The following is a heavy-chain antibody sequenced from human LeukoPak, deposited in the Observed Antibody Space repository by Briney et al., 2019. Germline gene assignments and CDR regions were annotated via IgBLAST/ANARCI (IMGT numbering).Heavy chain of an antibody. Sequence: SEPLSLTCTVSGGSISSYYWNWIRQPPGKGLEWIGYMYYSGSTNYNPSLKSRVTISVDTSKNQFSLKLSSVTAADTAVYYCARGGSIVGATPHDTFDIWGQGTMVADSS. CDR1: GGSISSYY. V-gene: IGHV4-59*01. CDR2: MYYSGST. D-gene: IGHD1-26*01. CDR3: ARGGSIVGATPHDTFDI. J-gene: IGHJ3*02.